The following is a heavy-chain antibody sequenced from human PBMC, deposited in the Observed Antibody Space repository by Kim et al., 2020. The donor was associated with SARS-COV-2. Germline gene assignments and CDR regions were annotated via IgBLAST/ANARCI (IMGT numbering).Heavy chain of an antibody. Sequence: SETLSLTCSVSGASIKTFYWSWIRQPPGKGLEWIGFVFSSGSTKYNPSLQSRVTISADTSKNQFSLKLKSVTAADAATYFCARDLGISGTVFHYFYGLDV. D-gene: IGHD1-1*01. CDR2: VFSSGST. CDR1: GASIKTFY. CDR3: ARDLGISGTVFHYFYGLDV. V-gene: IGHV4-59*13. J-gene: IGHJ6*01.